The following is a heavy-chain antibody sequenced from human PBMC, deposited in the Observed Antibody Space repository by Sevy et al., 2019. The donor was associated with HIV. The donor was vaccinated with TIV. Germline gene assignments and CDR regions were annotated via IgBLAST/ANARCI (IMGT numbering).Heavy chain of an antibody. CDR3: ARWRAVAGSPHAFDI. J-gene: IGHJ3*02. Sequence: GGSLRFSCAASGFTFSSYWMHWVRQAPGKGLMWVSRINGDGSSTSYADSVKGRFTISRDNAKNTLYLQMNSLRAEDTAVYYCARWRAVAGSPHAFDIRGQGTMVTVSS. D-gene: IGHD6-19*01. CDR1: GFTFSSYW. V-gene: IGHV3-74*01. CDR2: INGDGSST.